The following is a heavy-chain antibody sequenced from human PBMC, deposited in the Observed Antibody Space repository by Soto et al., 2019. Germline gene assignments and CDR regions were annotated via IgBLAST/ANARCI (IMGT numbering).Heavy chain of an antibody. V-gene: IGHV1-69*12. Sequence: QVQLVQSGAEVKKPGSSVKVSCKASGGTFSSYAISWVRQAPGQGLEWMGGIIPIFGTANYAQKFQGRVTITADESTSTAYMELSSLRSEDTAEYYGARDLNGYISNWGWFDPWGQGTLVTVSS. CDR3: ARDLNGYISNWGWFDP. D-gene: IGHD6-13*01. CDR2: IIPIFGTA. J-gene: IGHJ5*02. CDR1: GGTFSSYA.